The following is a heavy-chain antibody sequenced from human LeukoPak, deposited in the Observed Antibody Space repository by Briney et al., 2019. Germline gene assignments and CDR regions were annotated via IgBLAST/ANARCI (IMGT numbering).Heavy chain of an antibody. Sequence: GGSLRLSCAASGFTVSSNYMSWVRQAPGRGLEWVSVIYSGGSTYYADSVKGRFTISRDNSKNTLYLQMNSLRAEDTAVYYCARAVVVTAPPDYWGQGTLVTVSS. D-gene: IGHD3-22*01. CDR3: ARAVVVTAPPDY. J-gene: IGHJ4*02. CDR1: GFTVSSNY. CDR2: IYSGGST. V-gene: IGHV3-66*01.